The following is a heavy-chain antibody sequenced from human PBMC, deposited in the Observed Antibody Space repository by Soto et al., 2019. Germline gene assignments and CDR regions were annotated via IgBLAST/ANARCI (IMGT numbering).Heavy chain of an antibody. CDR3: ARVSGSYYYGMDV. J-gene: IGHJ6*02. CDR2: IYHSGST. V-gene: IGHV4-4*02. CDR1: GGSISSSNC. Sequence: QVQLQESGPGLVKPSGTLSLTCAVSGGSISSSNCWSWVRQPPGKGLEWIGEIYHSGSTNFNPSLKSRVTISVDKSTTQFSLKLNSVTAADTAVYYCARVSGSYYYGMDVWGQGTTVTVSS.